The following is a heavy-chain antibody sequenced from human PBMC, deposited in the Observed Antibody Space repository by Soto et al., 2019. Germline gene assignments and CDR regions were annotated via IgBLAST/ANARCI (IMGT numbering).Heavy chain of an antibody. CDR2: IYYSGST. Sequence: SETLSLTCTVSGGSISSGGYYWSWIRQHPGKGLEWIGYIYYSGSTYYNPSLKSRVTISVDTSKNQFSLKLSSVTAADTAVYYCASQDSSGWVYFDYWGQGTLVTVSS. V-gene: IGHV4-31*03. CDR3: ASQDSSGWVYFDY. CDR1: GGSISSGGYY. D-gene: IGHD6-19*01. J-gene: IGHJ4*02.